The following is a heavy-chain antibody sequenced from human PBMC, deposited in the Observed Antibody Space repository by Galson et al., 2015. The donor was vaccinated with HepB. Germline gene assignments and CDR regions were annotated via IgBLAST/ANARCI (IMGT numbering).Heavy chain of an antibody. V-gene: IGHV3-73*01. J-gene: IGHJ4*02. CDR1: GFTFSGSA. CDR2: IRSKASNYAT. Sequence: SLRLSCAASGFTFSGSAIHWVRQTSGKGLEWVGRIRSKASNYATAYTASLKGRFTISRDDSKNTAYLHMRSLRTEATAVYYSTRLADLSGYSSSWGQGTLVTVSS. CDR3: TRLADLSGYSSS. D-gene: IGHD6-13*01.